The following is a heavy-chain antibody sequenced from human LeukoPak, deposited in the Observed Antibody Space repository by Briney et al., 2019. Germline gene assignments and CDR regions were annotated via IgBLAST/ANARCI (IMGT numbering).Heavy chain of an antibody. V-gene: IGHV3-33*01. J-gene: IGHJ5*02. D-gene: IGHD3-3*01. CDR3: AREASGHYCDL. Sequence: GGSLRLSCEVSGFTFSSYGMHWVRQAPGKGLEWVAIIWYDGSKAEYADSVKGRFTISRDDSKNTLHLQMNRLRVEDTAVYYCAREASGHYCDLWGQGTLVTVSS. CDR2: IWYDGSKA. CDR1: GFTFSSYG.